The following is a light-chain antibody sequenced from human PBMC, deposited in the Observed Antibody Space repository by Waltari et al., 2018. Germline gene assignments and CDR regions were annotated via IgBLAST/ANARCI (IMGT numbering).Light chain of an antibody. J-gene: IGKJ2*01. CDR2: GTS. Sequence: EIVLTQSPGTPSLFPGARAHPSCRASQRVSSGFLAWYQQKPGQAPRLLIYGTSTRATGIPDRFSGSGSGTDFTLTISRLEPEDFAVYHCQQYGNWYTFGQGTKLEIK. CDR1: QRVSSGF. V-gene: IGKV3-20*01. CDR3: QQYGNWYT.